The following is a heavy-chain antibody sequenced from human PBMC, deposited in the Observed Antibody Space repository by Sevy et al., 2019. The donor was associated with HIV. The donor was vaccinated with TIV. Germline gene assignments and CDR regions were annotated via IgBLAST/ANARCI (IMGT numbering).Heavy chain of an antibody. CDR2: ISYDGIKT. D-gene: IGHD1-1*01. J-gene: IGHJ4*02. V-gene: IGHV3-30*18. CDR3: ANDGGWYNYAPSDY. CDR1: GFTFSTYG. Sequence: GGSLRLSCAASGFTFSTYGMHWVRQAPGKGLEWVAVISYDGIKTYYADSMKGRFTISRDNSKNTLYLQMNSLRPEDTAVYYCANDGGWYNYAPSDYWGLGTLVTVSS.